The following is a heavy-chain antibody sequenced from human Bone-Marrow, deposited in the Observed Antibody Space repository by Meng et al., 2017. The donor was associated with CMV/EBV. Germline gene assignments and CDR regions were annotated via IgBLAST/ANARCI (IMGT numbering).Heavy chain of an antibody. D-gene: IGHD6-6*01. Sequence: GESLKISCAASGFTFSSYSMNWVRQAPGKGLEWVSSISSSSSYIYYADSVKCRFTISRDKAKNSLYLQMNSLRAEDTAVYYCARDGLRISARPTPLDYWGQGTLVTVYS. V-gene: IGHV3-21*01. CDR3: ARDGLRISARPTPLDY. J-gene: IGHJ4*02. CDR1: GFTFSSYS. CDR2: ISSSSSYI.